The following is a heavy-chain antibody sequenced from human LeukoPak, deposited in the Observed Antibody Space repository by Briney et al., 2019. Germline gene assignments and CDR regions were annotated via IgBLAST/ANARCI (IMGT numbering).Heavy chain of an antibody. J-gene: IGHJ4*02. CDR1: GGSVSISTFF. CDR3: ARPPRAGETDY. V-gene: IGHV4-39*01. D-gene: IGHD2-21*01. Sequence: PSETLSVTRTVSGGSVSISTFFWAWIRHPPGKGLEWIGSISYGGSIYYKSSLKSRVTISLDASKNQFSLRLNSVTAADSAVYYCARPPRAGETDYWGQGTLVTVSS. CDR2: ISYGGSI.